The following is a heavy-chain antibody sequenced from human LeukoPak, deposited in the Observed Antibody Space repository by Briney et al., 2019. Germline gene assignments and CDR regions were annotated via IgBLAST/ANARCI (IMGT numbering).Heavy chain of an antibody. D-gene: IGHD6-19*01. CDR1: GYTLTGYY. CDR3: ARDLGGSGWSKGDY. J-gene: IGHJ4*02. CDR2: INPNSGGT. V-gene: IGHV1-2*02. Sequence: ASVKVSCKASGYTLTGYYMHWVRQAPGQGLEWMGWINPNSGGTNYAQKFQGRVTMTRDTSISTAYMELSRLRSDDTAVYYCARDLGGSGWSKGDYWGQGTLVTVSS.